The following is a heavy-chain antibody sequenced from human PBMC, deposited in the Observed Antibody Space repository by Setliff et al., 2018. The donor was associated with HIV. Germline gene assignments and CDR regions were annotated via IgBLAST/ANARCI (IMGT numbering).Heavy chain of an antibody. CDR3: AREPNELRYFDWLLYPAYYYYGMDV. Sequence: GGSLRLSCEASEFAFSSYSMNWVRQAPGKGLEWVSSISSSGLYVYHADSVKGRFTISRDNAKNSLYLQMNSLRAEDTAVYYRAREPNELRYFDWLLYPAYYYYGMDVWGQGTTVTVSS. J-gene: IGHJ6*02. D-gene: IGHD3-9*01. CDR2: ISSSGLYV. CDR1: EFAFSSYS. V-gene: IGHV3-21*01.